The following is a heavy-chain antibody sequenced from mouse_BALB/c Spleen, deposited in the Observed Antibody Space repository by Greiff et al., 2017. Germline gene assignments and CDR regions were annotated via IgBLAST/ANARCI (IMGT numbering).Heavy chain of an antibody. D-gene: IGHD2-3*01. CDR1: GFTFSSYT. CDR2: ISNGGGST. CDR3: ARHDDGYYDFDY. J-gene: IGHJ2*01. V-gene: IGHV5-12-2*01. Sequence: EVNVVESGGGLVQPGGSLKLSCAASGFTFSSYTMSWVRQTPEKRLEWVAYISNGGGSTYYPDTVKGRFTISRDNAKNTLYLQMSSLKSEDTAMYYCARHDDGYYDFDYWGQGTTLTVSS.